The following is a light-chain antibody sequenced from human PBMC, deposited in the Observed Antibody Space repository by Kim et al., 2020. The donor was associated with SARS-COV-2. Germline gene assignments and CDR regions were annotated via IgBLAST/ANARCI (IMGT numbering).Light chain of an antibody. CDR1: QSISSH. V-gene: IGKV1-39*01. CDR2: AAS. Sequence: DIQMTQSPSSLSASVGDRVTITCRTSQSISSHLNWYHQKPGRAPKLLIYAASTLQGGVPSRFSGSGSETDFTLTISSLQPEDFATYFCQQNYITPFTFGPRTKVDSK. J-gene: IGKJ3*01. CDR3: QQNYITPFT.